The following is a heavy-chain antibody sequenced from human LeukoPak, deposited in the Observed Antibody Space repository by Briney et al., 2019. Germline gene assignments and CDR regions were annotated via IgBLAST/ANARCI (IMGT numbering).Heavy chain of an antibody. Sequence: GGSLRLSCVVSGFTFSNYEMNWVRQAPGKGLEWVSYISSSGSTINYADSVKGRFTISRDNAKNSLYLQMNSLRAEDTAVYYCARGVYCSSTSCYTPYYFDYWGQGTLVTVSS. CDR3: ARGVYCSSTSCYTPYYFDY. CDR2: ISSSGSTI. J-gene: IGHJ4*02. D-gene: IGHD2-2*02. V-gene: IGHV3-48*03. CDR1: GFTFSNYE.